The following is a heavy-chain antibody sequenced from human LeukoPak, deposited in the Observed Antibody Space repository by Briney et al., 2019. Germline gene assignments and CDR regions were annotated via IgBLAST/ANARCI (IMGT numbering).Heavy chain of an antibody. D-gene: IGHD1-26*01. CDR1: GGSVDINY. V-gene: IGHV4-59*02. CDR3: ARTSGSSTVWYFDL. CDR2: TYYNGRT. Sequence: SETLSLTCSVSGGSVDINYWSWIRQPPGKGLEWIGYTYYNGRTDYNPSLRSRATVSVDASNNQFSLRLSSVTTADTAVYFCARTSGSSTVWYFDLWGRGTLVTVSS. J-gene: IGHJ2*01.